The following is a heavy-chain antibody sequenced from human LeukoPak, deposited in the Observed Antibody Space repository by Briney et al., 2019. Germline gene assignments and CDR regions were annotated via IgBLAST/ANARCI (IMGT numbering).Heavy chain of an antibody. V-gene: IGHV3-23*01. CDR1: GFTLSSYA. D-gene: IGHD4-17*01. Sequence: GGSLRLSCAASGFTLSSYAMSWVRQAPGKGLEWVSLISGSGDSTYYADSVKGRFTISRDNSKNTLYLQMKSPRAEDTAVYYCAKSDGDYFRYYYYGMDVWGQGTTVTVSS. J-gene: IGHJ6*02. CDR2: ISGSGDST. CDR3: AKSDGDYFRYYYYGMDV.